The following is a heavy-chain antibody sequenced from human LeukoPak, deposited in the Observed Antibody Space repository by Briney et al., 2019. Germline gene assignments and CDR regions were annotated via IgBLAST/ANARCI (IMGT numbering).Heavy chain of an antibody. Sequence: GGSLKLSCAASGFTFSSYTMNWVRQAPGKGLEWVSSISSSSSYIYYADSVKGRFTISRDNAKNSLYLQMNSLRAEDTAVYYCARGRKVVGEFWRPYYYHYMDVWGKGTTVTVSS. V-gene: IGHV3-21*01. CDR2: ISSSSSYI. CDR1: GFTFSSYT. CDR3: ARGRKVVGEFWRPYYYHYMDV. D-gene: IGHD3-10*01. J-gene: IGHJ6*03.